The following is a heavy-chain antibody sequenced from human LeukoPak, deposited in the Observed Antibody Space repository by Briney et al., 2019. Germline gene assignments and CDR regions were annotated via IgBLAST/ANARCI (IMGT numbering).Heavy chain of an antibody. J-gene: IGHJ4*02. D-gene: IGHD1-14*01. CDR3: AKSPRGATTFDY. V-gene: IGHV3-23*01. Sequence: GGSLRLSCAASGFTFSRYAMSWVCQAPGKGLEWVSAISGSGGSTYYADSVKGRFTISRDNSKNTLYLQMNSLRAEDTAVYYCAKSPRGATTFDYWGQGTLVTVSS. CDR2: ISGSGGST. CDR1: GFTFSRYA.